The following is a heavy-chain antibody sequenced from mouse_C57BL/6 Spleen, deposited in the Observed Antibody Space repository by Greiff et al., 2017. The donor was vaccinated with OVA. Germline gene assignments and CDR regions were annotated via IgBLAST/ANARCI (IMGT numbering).Heavy chain of an antibody. CDR2: ISDGGSYT. V-gene: IGHV5-4*01. J-gene: IGHJ3*01. Sequence: DVKLVESGGGLVKPGGSLKLSCAASGFTFSSYAMSWVRQTPEKRLEWVATISDGGSYTYYPDNVKGRFTISRDNAKNNLYLQMSHLKSEDTAMYYCARDGDVTFAYWGQGTLVTVSA. D-gene: IGHD2-1*01. CDR1: GFTFSSYA. CDR3: ARDGDVTFAY.